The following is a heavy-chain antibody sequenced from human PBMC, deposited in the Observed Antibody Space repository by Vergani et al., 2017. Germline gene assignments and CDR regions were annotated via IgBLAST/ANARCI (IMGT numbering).Heavy chain of an antibody. D-gene: IGHD2-8*01. CDR3: ARGLWDCTHIRCSPPSY. Sequence: EVQLVESGGGLVKPGGSLRLSCAASGFSLRSDSMNWVRQAPGKGLEWVASISGSSSYVFYRDTVEGRFTITRDNAKKSVYLQMNSLRAEGTAMYFCARGLWDCTHIRCSPPSYWGQGTQVTVSS. CDR1: GFSLRSDS. CDR2: ISGSSSYV. J-gene: IGHJ4*02. V-gene: IGHV3-21*02.